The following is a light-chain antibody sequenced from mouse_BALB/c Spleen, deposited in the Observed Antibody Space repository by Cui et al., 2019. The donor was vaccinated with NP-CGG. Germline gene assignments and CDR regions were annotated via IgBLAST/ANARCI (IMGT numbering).Light chain of an antibody. CDR1: TGAVTTSNY. V-gene: IGLV1*01. CDR3: ALWYSNHWV. J-gene: IGLJ1*01. Sequence: QAVVTQESALTPSPGETVTLTCRSSTGAVTTSNYANWVQEKPDHLFTGLIGGTNNRAPGVPARFSGSLIGDKAALTITEAQTEDEAIYFCALWYSNHWVFGGGTKLTVL. CDR2: GTN.